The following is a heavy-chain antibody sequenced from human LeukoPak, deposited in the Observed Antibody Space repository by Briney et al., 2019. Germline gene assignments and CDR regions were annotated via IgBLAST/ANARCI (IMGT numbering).Heavy chain of an antibody. CDR2: IDYSGST. CDR3: ARGLWTFGVVIMGGWFDP. V-gene: IGHV4-59*01. CDR1: GGSISSGY. D-gene: IGHD3-3*01. Sequence: PAETLSLTCTVAGGSISSGYWGWSRQPPGKGLEWIGYIDYSGSTNYNPSLKSRVTISVDTSKNQFSLKLSSVTAADTAVYYCARGLWTFGVVIMGGWFDPWGQGTLVTVSS. J-gene: IGHJ5*02.